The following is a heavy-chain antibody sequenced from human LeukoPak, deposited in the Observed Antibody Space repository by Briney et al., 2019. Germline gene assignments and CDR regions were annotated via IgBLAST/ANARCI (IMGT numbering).Heavy chain of an antibody. CDR3: ARTSTSCYDY. V-gene: IGHV1-8*03. CDR2: MNPKSGYT. D-gene: IGHD2-2*01. CDR1: GYTFTGYY. J-gene: IGHJ4*02. Sequence: ASVKVSCKASGYTFTGYYMHWVRQAPGQGLEWMGWMNPKSGYTGYAQKFQGRVTITADKSTSTAYMELSSLRSEDTAVYYCARTSTSCYDYWGQGTLVTVSS.